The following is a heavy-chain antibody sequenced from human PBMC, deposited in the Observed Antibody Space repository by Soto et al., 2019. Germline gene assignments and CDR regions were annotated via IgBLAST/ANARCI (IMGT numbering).Heavy chain of an antibody. D-gene: IGHD3-16*01. V-gene: IGHV4-39*01. J-gene: IGHJ3*02. Sequence: SETRSLTCTVSGGSVSSDSYNWDWIRQPPGKGLEWIGTIYYSGSTDYNPSLKSRVTISEDTSNNQFSLKVTSVTAADTAVYYCARLYGNAFDIWGRGATVTVSS. CDR1: GGSVSSDSYN. CDR2: IYYSGST. CDR3: ARLYGNAFDI.